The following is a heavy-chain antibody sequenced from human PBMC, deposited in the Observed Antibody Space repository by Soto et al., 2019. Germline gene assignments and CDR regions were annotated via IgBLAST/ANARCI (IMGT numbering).Heavy chain of an antibody. Sequence: GGSLRLSCAASGFIFSNAWINWVRQAPGKGLEWVAVIWYDGSNKYYADSVKGRFTISRDNSKNTLYLQMNSLRAEDTAVYYCASKSAGTGYWGQGTLVTVSS. CDR2: IWYDGSNK. D-gene: IGHD6-13*01. CDR1: GFIFSNAW. V-gene: IGHV3-33*08. J-gene: IGHJ4*02. CDR3: ASKSAGTGY.